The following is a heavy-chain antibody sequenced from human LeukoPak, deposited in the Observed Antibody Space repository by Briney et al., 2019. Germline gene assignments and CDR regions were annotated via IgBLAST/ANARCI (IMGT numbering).Heavy chain of an antibody. CDR2: INPNSGGT. CDR3: AREDRSSWFNYYYYYMDV. CDR1: GYTFTGYY. Sequence: ASVKVSCKASGYTFTGYYMHWVRQAPGQGLEWMGWINPNSGGTNYAQKFQVRGTMTRDTSISTAYMELSRLRSDDTAVYYCAREDRSSWFNYYYYYMDVWGKGTTVTVSS. D-gene: IGHD6-13*01. V-gene: IGHV1-2*02. J-gene: IGHJ6*03.